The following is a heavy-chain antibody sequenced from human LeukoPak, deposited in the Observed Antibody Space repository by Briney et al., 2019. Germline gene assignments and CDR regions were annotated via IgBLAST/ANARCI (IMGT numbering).Heavy chain of an antibody. J-gene: IGHJ6*02. CDR3: ARDHPYDILTGYYPYGMDV. V-gene: IGHV1-18*01. D-gene: IGHD3-9*01. CDR2: ISAYNSNT. CDR1: GYTFTSYG. Sequence: ASVKVSCKASGYTFTSYGISWVRQAPGQGLEWMGWISAYNSNTNYAQKLQGRVTMTTDTSTSTAYMELRSLRSDDTAVYYCARDHPYDILTGYYPYGMDVWGQGTTVTVSS.